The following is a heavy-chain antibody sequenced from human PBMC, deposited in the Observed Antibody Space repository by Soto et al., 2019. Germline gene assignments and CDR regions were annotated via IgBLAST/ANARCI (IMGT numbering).Heavy chain of an antibody. CDR3: ARVRGKQLLGWFVP. J-gene: IGHJ5*02. V-gene: IGHV4-31*03. Sequence: SETLSLTCTVSGGSISSGGYYWSWIRQHPGKGLEWIGYIYHSGTTYYNPSLKSRVTISVDTSKNQFSLKLTSVTAADTAVYYCARVRGKQLLGWFVPWGRGTLVTVSS. D-gene: IGHD2-2*01. CDR2: IYHSGTT. CDR1: GGSISSGGYY.